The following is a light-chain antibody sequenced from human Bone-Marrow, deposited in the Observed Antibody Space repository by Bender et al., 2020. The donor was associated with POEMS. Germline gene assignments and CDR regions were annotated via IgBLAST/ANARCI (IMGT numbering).Light chain of an antibody. V-gene: IGLV2-11*01. CDR3: CSYAGTYWV. Sequence: QPALTQPRSVSGSPGQSVTISCTGTSSDVGAYDYVSWYQQFPGRAPKVMIYDVNKRPSGVPDRFSGSKSGNTASLTISGLQAEDEADYFCCSYAGTYWVFGGVTKVTVL. CDR1: SSDVGAYDY. J-gene: IGLJ3*02. CDR2: DVN.